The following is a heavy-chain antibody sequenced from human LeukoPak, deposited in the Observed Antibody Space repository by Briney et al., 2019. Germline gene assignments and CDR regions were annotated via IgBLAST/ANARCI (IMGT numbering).Heavy chain of an antibody. V-gene: IGHV4-34*01. CDR1: GVSFSGYY. D-gene: IGHD6-19*01. J-gene: IGHJ5*02. CDR2: INHGGIT. CDR3: ARAPGLGNSGPFDT. Sequence: SETLSLTCAVSGVSFSGYYWSWIRQPPGKGLEWIGEINHGGITTYNPSLKSRVTISVDTSKNQFSLKLSSVTAADTAVYYCARAPGLGNSGPFDTWGQGTLVTVSS.